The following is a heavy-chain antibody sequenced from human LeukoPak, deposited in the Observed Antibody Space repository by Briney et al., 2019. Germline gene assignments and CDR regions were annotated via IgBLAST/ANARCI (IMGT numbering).Heavy chain of an antibody. V-gene: IGHV4-61*02. CDR3: AREGSGSYWVWFDP. D-gene: IGHD3-10*01. CDR1: GGSISSSSYY. CDR2: IYTSGST. Sequence: SETLSLTCTVSGGSISSSSYYWSWIRQPAGKGLEWIGRIYTSGSTNYNPSLKSRVTISVDTSKNQFSLKLSSVTAADTAVYYCAREGSGSYWVWFDPWGQGTLVTVSS. J-gene: IGHJ5*02.